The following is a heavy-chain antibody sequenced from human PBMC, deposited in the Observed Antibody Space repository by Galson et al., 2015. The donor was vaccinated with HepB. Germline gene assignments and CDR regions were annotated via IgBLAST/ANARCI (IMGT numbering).Heavy chain of an antibody. Sequence: SLRLSCAASGFGFDTHAMSWVRQAPGKGLXXISXXXGNXDSTFYRDSGRGRFPVSRDNSKNILFLQMNSLRAEDTGLYFCAKGYGLFDSWGHGILVTVSS. J-gene: IGHJ5*01. D-gene: IGHD5-18*01. V-gene: IGHV3-23*01. CDR2: XXGNXDST. CDR1: GFGFDTHA. CDR3: AKGYGLFDS.